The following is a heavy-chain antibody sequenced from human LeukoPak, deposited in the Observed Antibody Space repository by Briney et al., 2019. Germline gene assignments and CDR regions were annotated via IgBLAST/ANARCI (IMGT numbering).Heavy chain of an antibody. CDR1: GFTFSSYA. Sequence: GGSLRLSCAASGFTFSSYAMHWVRQAPGKGLEWVAVISYDGSNKYYADSVKGRFTISRDNSKNTLYLQMNSLRAEDTAVYYCARSDSSGWGAFDYWGQGTLVTVSS. J-gene: IGHJ4*02. D-gene: IGHD6-19*01. CDR3: ARSDSSGWGAFDY. V-gene: IGHV3-30*04. CDR2: ISYDGSNK.